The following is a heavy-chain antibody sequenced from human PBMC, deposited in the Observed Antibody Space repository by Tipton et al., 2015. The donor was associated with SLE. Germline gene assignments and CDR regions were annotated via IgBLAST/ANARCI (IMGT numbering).Heavy chain of an antibody. CDR2: INHSGST. V-gene: IGHV4-34*01. CDR1: GGSFSGYY. CDR3: ARGLNALNY. J-gene: IGHJ4*02. Sequence: TLSLTCAVYGGSFSGYYWSWIRQPPGKGLEWIGEINHSGSTNYNPSLKSRVTISVDTSKNQFSLKLSSVTAADTAVYYCARGLNALNYWGQGTLVTVSS.